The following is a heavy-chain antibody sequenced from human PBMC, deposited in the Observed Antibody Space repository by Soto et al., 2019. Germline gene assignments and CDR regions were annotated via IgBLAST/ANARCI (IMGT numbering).Heavy chain of an antibody. CDR3: ARDLGFRGYCSGGSCYSHNWFDP. CDR2: IYHSGST. CDR1: GGSISSSNW. J-gene: IGHJ5*02. Sequence: PSETLSLTCAVSGGSISSSNWWSWARQPPGKGLEWIGEIYHSGSTNYNPSLKSRVTISVDKSKNQFSLKLSSVTAADTAVYYCARDLGFRGYCSGGSCYSHNWFDPWGQGTLVTVSS. D-gene: IGHD2-15*01. V-gene: IGHV4-4*02.